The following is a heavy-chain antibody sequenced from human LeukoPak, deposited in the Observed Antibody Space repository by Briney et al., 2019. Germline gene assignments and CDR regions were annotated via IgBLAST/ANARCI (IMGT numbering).Heavy chain of an antibody. V-gene: IGHV4-39*01. CDR2: IYYSGST. CDR1: GGSINSSYYY. D-gene: IGHD3-10*01. CDR3: ARRGGIIRGVASYYYMDV. Sequence: SETLSLTRTVSGGSINSSYYYWGWIRQSPGKGLEWIGSIYYSGSTYYNPSLKSRVTISVDTSKNQFSLNLSSVTAADTAAYYCARRGGIIRGVASYYYMDVWGKGTTVTISS. J-gene: IGHJ6*03.